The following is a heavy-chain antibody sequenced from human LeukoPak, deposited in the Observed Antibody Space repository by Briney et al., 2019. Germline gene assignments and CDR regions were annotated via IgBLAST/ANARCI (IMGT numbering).Heavy chain of an antibody. D-gene: IGHD1-26*01. V-gene: IGHV3-20*04. CDR2: INWNGGST. Sequence: PTGGSLRLSCAASGFTFDDYGMSWVRQAPGKGLEWVSGINWNGGSTGYADSVKGRFTISRDNAKNSLYLQMNSLRAEDTALYYCARLGVGATRDAFDIWGQGTMVTVS. J-gene: IGHJ3*02. CDR1: GFTFDDYG. CDR3: ARLGVGATRDAFDI.